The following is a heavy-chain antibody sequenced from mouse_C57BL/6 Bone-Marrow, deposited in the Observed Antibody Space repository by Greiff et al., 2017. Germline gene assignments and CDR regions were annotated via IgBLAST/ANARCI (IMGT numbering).Heavy chain of an antibody. D-gene: IGHD1-2*01. CDR1: GYTFASYG. V-gene: IGHV1-81*01. J-gene: IGHJ2*01. CDR2: IYPRSGNT. CDR3: ARWGFYYGRG. Sequence: QVQLQQSGAELARPGASVKLSCKASGYTFASYGISWVKQRTGQGLEWIGEIYPRSGNTYYNEKFKGKATLTADKSSSTAYMELRTLTSEDSAVYFCARWGFYYGRGWGQGTTLTVSS.